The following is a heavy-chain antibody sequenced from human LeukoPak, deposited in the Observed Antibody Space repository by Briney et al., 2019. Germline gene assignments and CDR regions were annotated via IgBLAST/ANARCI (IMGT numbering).Heavy chain of an antibody. CDR2: ISYDGSSK. D-gene: IGHD6-19*01. V-gene: IGHV3-30-3*01. CDR1: GFTFNTYA. Sequence: PGGPLRLSCAASGFTFNTYAMHWVRQAPGKGLEWVAVISYDGSSKSYAEPVKGRFTISRDNSGLYMHMSSLRAEDTAVYYCARGDQWLDYWGQGTLLTVSS. J-gene: IGHJ4*02. CDR3: ARGDQWLDY.